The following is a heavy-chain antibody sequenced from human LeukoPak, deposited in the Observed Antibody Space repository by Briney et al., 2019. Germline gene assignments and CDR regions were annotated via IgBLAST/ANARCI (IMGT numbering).Heavy chain of an antibody. CDR1: GGSISSGSYY. CDR2: IYTSGST. V-gene: IGHV4-61*02. D-gene: IGHD2-15*01. CDR3: ARGRVNCSGGSCYHTHDAFDI. Sequence: PSQTLSLTCTVSGGSISSGSYYWSWIRQPAGKGLEWIGRIYTSGSTNYNPSLKSRVTISVDTSKNQFSLKLSSVTAADTAVYYCARGRVNCSGGSCYHTHDAFDIWGQGTMVTVSS. J-gene: IGHJ3*02.